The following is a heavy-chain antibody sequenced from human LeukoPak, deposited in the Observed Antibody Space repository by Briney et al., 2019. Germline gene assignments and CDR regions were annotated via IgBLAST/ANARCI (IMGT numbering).Heavy chain of an antibody. Sequence: PSETLSLTCAINRGSFSGYYVTWIRQAPGKGLEWIGEINPRGSTIHNPSLKSRVTISLDTSKNQFSLKLSSVTAADTAVYYCARETKLLANPQYYFFMDVWGKGTTVTVS. CDR2: INPRGST. CDR3: ARETKLLANPQYYFFMDV. CDR1: RGSFSGYY. D-gene: IGHD2-15*01. J-gene: IGHJ6*03. V-gene: IGHV4-34*01.